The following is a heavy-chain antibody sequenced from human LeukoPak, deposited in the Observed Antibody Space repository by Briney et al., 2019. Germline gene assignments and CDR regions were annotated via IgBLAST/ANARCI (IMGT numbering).Heavy chain of an antibody. D-gene: IGHD4-23*01. J-gene: IGHJ4*02. CDR2: ISSSSSYI. V-gene: IGHV3-11*06. CDR3: ARDPRDGGKTPGDY. Sequence: GGSLRLSCAASGFTFSDYYMSWIRQAPGKGLEWVSSISSSSSYIYYADSVKGRFTISRDNAKNSLYPQMNSLRAEDTAVYYCARDPRDGGKTPGDYWGQGTLVTVSS. CDR1: GFTFSDYY.